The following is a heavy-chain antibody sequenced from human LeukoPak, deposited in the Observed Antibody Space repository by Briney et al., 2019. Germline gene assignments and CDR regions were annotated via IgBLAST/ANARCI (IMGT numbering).Heavy chain of an antibody. J-gene: IGHJ1*01. CDR2: IYYSGST. CDR1: GGSISSYY. V-gene: IGHV4-59*08. D-gene: IGHD4-17*01. CDR3: ARLQDYGDYTEYFQH. Sequence: SETLSLTCTVSGGSISSYYWSWIRQPPGKGLEWIGYIYYSGSTNYNPSLKSRVTISVDTSKNQFSLELSSVTAADTAVYYCARLQDYGDYTEYFQHWGQGTLVTVSS.